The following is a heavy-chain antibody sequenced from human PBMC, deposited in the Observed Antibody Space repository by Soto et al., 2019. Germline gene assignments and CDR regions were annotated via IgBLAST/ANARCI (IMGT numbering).Heavy chain of an antibody. J-gene: IGHJ6*02. Sequence: QVQLQESGPGLVKPSQTLFLTCTVSGGSINSGDYHWTWIRQFPGKGLEWIGGIYYSASTYYNPALVSRITISLDTSKNQFSLKLTSVTAADTAVYYCARDSRTPSGGMDVWGQGTTVTVSS. CDR3: ARDSRTPSGGMDV. V-gene: IGHV4-30-4*01. CDR2: IYYSAST. CDR1: GGSINSGDYH.